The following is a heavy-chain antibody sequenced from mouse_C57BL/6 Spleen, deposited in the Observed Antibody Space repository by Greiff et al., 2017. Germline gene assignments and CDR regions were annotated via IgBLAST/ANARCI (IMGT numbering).Heavy chain of an antibody. Sequence: QVQLQQSGPGLVQPSQSLSITCTVSGFSLTSYGVHWVRQPPGKGLEWLGVIWSGGSTDDNAAFLSRLSISKDNSKSQSFFKMHSRQAADTAIYYCAKLGYSNLYAMDYWGQGTSVTVSS. D-gene: IGHD2-5*01. J-gene: IGHJ4*01. CDR1: GFSLTSYG. CDR3: AKLGYSNLYAMDY. V-gene: IGHV2-4*01. CDR2: IWSGGST.